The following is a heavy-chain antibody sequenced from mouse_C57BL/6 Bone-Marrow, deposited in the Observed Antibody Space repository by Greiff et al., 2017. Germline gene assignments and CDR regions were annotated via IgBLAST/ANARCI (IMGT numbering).Heavy chain of an antibody. J-gene: IGHJ2*01. CDR1: GYTFTSYW. CDR2: IDPSDSYT. Sequence: QVQLQQPGAELVMPGASVKLSCKASGYTFTSYWMHWVKQRPGQGLEWIGEIDPSDSYTNYNQKFKGKSTLTVDKSSSTAYMQLSSLTSEDSAVYYCARSLCYGSSYNYWGQGTTLTVSS. CDR3: ARSLCYGSSYNY. V-gene: IGHV1-69*01. D-gene: IGHD1-1*01.